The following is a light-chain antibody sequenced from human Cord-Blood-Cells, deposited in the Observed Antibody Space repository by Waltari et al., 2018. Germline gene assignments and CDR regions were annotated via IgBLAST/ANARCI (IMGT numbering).Light chain of an antibody. V-gene: IGKV3-20*01. CDR1: QSVSSSY. Sequence: IVLTQSPGTLSLSPAARATLPCRASQSVSSSYLAWYQQKPGQAPRLLIYGASSRATGIPDRFSGSGSGTDFTLTISRLEPEDFAVYYCQQYGSSPLTFGGGTKVEIK. CDR3: QQYGSSPLT. CDR2: GAS. J-gene: IGKJ4*01.